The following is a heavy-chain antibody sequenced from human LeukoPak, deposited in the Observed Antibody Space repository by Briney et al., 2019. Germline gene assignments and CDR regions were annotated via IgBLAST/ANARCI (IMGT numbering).Heavy chain of an antibody. V-gene: IGHV4-31*03. D-gene: IGHD3-22*01. CDR2: IYYSGST. Sequence: PSQTLSLTCTVSGGSISSGGYYWSWIRQHPGKGLEWLGYIYYSGSTYYNPSLKSRVTISVDTSKNQFSLKLSSVTAADTAVYYCARSRDSSGYYLFDYWGQGTLVTVSS. CDR1: GGSISSGGYY. CDR3: ARSRDSSGYYLFDY. J-gene: IGHJ4*02.